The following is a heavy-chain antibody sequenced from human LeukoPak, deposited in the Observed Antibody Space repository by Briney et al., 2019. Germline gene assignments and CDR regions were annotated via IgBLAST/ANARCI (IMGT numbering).Heavy chain of an antibody. CDR3: AKGPGYSSGWYYLY. D-gene: IGHD6-19*01. V-gene: IGHV3-23*01. CDR1: GFTFSRSA. Sequence: GGSLRLSCAASGFTFSRSAMTWVRQAPGKGLEWVSSISSTGGSTYYVDSGKGRFTISRDNSENTLYLQMNSLRAEDTAIYYCAKGPGYSSGWYYLYWGQGTLVTVSS. CDR2: ISSTGGST. J-gene: IGHJ4*02.